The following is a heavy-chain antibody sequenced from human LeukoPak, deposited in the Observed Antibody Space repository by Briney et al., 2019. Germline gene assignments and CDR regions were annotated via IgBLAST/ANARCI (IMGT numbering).Heavy chain of an antibody. CDR1: GYTFTDFY. CDR2: INPKNGGT. J-gene: IGHJ4*02. V-gene: IGHV1-2*02. D-gene: IGHD3-9*01. CDR3: ARPRYVRSPTCVDF. Sequence: ASVKVSCKASGYTFTDFYVHWVRQAPGQGLEWMGWINPKNGGTNYKEKFQGRVTMTRDTSISTVYMKLSGLRPDDTAVYYCARPRYVRSPTCVDFWGQGTLVAVSS.